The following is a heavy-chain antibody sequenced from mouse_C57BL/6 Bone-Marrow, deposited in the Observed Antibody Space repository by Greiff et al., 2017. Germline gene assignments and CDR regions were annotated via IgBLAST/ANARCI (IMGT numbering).Heavy chain of an antibody. Sequence: QVQLQQPGAELVKPGASVKVSCKASGYTFTSYWMHWVKQRPGQGLEWIGDIYPGSGSTNYNEKFKSKATLTVDTSSSTAYMQLSSLTSEDSAVYYCATPFAYWGQGTLVTVSA. J-gene: IGHJ3*01. V-gene: IGHV1-55*01. CDR2: IYPGSGST. CDR3: ATPFAY. CDR1: GYTFTSYW.